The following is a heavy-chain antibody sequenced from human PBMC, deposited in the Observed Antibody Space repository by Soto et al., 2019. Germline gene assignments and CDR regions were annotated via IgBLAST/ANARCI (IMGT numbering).Heavy chain of an antibody. CDR2: IIPIFGTA. V-gene: IGHV1-69*01. Sequence: QVQLVQSGAEVKKPGSSVKVSCKASGGTFSSYAISWVRQAPGQGLEWMGGIIPIFGTANYAQKFQGIVTITADESTSTAYMELSSLRSEDTAVYYCARTPVYDILTGYSSDGYWGQGTLVTVSS. D-gene: IGHD3-9*01. J-gene: IGHJ4*02. CDR1: GGTFSSYA. CDR3: ARTPVYDILTGYSSDGY.